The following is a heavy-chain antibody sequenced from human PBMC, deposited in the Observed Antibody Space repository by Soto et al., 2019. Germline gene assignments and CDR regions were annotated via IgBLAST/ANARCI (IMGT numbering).Heavy chain of an antibody. CDR2: MNPNSGNT. V-gene: IGHV1-8*01. D-gene: IGHD5-12*01. J-gene: IGHJ5*01. Sequence: ASVKVSCKASGYTFTIYDVNWVLQATGQGLEWMGWMNPNSGNTGYAQKFQGRGTMTRNTSISTAYMELSSLRSEDTAVYYCARALLFFKWLRNRYNWFYFWGQGTLVIVAS. CDR1: GYTFTIYD. CDR3: ARALLFFKWLRNRYNWFYF.